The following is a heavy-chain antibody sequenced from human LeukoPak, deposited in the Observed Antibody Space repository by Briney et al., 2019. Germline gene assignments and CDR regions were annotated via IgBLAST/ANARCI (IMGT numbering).Heavy chain of an antibody. CDR3: ARGAITMVRGVFDY. CDR1: GFTFSSYA. CDR2: ISSNGGST. Sequence: QTGGSLRLSCAASGFTFSSYAMHWVRQAPGKGLEYVSAISSNGGSTYYANSVKGRFTISRDNSKNTLYLQMGSLRAEDMAVYYCARGAITMVRGVFDYWGQGTLVTVSS. D-gene: IGHD3-10*01. V-gene: IGHV3-64*01. J-gene: IGHJ4*02.